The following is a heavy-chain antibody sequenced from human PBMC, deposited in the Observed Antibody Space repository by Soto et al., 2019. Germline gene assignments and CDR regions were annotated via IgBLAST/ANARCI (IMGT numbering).Heavy chain of an antibody. V-gene: IGHV4-34*02. J-gene: IGHJ4*02. Sequence: QVQFQHWGAGLLKPSETVSLTCAVNGGAFSDYHWTLIRQAPGNGLEWIGEVNHFGTTKYNPSLQSRVTISVDTSKNLFSLNLTSVTAADTALYYCARGRGPTRRSQPYFDHWGQGALVSVSS. CDR2: VNHFGTT. D-gene: IGHD2-2*01. CDR3: ARGRGPTRRSQPYFDH. CDR1: GGAFSDYH.